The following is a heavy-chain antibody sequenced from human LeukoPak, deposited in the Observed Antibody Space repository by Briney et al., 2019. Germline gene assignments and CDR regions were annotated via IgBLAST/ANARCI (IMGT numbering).Heavy chain of an antibody. CDR2: INHSGST. D-gene: IGHD3-10*01. J-gene: IGHJ4*02. V-gene: IGHV4-34*01. Sequence: SETLSLTCAVSGGSFSGYYWSWIRQPPGKGLEWIGEINHSGSTNYNPSLKSRVTISVDTSKNQFSLKLSSVTAADTAVYYCARLSSGVVRGVSDYWGQGTLVTVSS. CDR3: ARLSSGVVRGVSDY. CDR1: GGSFSGYY.